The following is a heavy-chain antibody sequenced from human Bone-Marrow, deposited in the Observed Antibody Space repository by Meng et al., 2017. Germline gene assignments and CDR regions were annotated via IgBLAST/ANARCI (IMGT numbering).Heavy chain of an antibody. CDR2: INPSGGST. J-gene: IGHJ6*02. CDR1: GYTFTSYY. Sequence: ASVKVSCKASGYTFTSYYMHWVRQAPGQGLEWMGIINPSGGSTSYAQKFRGRVTMTRDTSTSTVYMELSSLRSEDTAVYYCARALPYGDLTWRYYYYGMDVWGQGTTVTVSS. CDR3: ARALPYGDLTWRYYYYGMDV. D-gene: IGHD4-17*01. V-gene: IGHV1-46*01.